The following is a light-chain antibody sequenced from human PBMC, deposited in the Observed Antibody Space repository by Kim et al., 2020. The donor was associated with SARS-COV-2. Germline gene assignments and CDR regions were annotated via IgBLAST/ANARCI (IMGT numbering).Light chain of an antibody. CDR3: AAWDDGLSAYV. CDR1: NSNLGKNV. J-gene: IGLJ1*01. CDR2: DNN. V-gene: IGLV1-44*01. Sequence: GRTVPISCSGGNSNLGKNVVNWYQHRPGPAPKLLFHDNNQRPSGFPDRFSASRSGTSASLAISGLQSADEADYYCAAWDDGLSAYVFGGGTKVTVL.